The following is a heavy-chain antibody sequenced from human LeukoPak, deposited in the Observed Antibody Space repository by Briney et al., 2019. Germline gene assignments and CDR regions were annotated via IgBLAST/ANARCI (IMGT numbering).Heavy chain of an antibody. J-gene: IGHJ5*02. CDR3: ARALEGIAAAGTEDWLDP. V-gene: IGHV4-34*01. D-gene: IGHD6-13*01. CDR1: GGSFSGYY. CDR2: INHSGST. Sequence: SETLSLTCAVYGGSFSGYYWSWIRQPPGKGLEWIGEINHSGSTNYNPSLKSRVTISVDTSKNQFSLKLSSVTAADTAVYYCARALEGIAAAGTEDWLDPWGQGTLVTVSS.